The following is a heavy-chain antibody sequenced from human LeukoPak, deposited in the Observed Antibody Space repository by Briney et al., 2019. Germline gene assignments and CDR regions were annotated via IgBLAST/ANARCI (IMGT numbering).Heavy chain of an antibody. V-gene: IGHV1-69*05. D-gene: IGHD6-19*01. CDR1: GGTFSSYA. CDR2: IIPIFGTA. CDR3: ARGGWRLGVEYSWFDP. Sequence: SVKVSCKASGGTFSSYAISWVRQAPGQGLEWMGGIIPIFGTANYAQKFQGRVTITTDESTSTAYMEPSSLRSEDTAVYYCARGGWRLGVEYSWFDPWGQGTLVTVSS. J-gene: IGHJ5*02.